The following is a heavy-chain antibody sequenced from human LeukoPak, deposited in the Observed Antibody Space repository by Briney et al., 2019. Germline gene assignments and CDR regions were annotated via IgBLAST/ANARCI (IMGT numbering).Heavy chain of an antibody. V-gene: IGHV3-23*01. D-gene: IGHD3-10*01. Sequence: GGSLRLSCAASGFTFSSYSMNWVRQAPGKGLEWVSAISGSGGSTYYADSVKGRFTISRDNSKNTLYLQMNSLRAEDTAVYYCAKSNYGSGSYLYGMDVWGQGTTVTVSS. CDR2: ISGSGGST. CDR3: AKSNYGSGSYLYGMDV. J-gene: IGHJ6*02. CDR1: GFTFSSYS.